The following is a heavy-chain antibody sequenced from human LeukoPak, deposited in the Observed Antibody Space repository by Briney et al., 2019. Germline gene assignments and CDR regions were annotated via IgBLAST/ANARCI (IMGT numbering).Heavy chain of an antibody. D-gene: IGHD1-26*01. CDR3: ARAPPESGYYYYMDV. CDR2: ISGSGGST. CDR1: GVTFSSYG. V-gene: IGHV3-23*01. J-gene: IGHJ6*03. Sequence: GRSLRLSCAASGVTFSSYGMSWVRQAPGKGLEWVSAISGSGGSTYYADSAKGRFTISRDNSKNTLYLQMNSLRAEDTAVYYCARAPPESGYYYYMDVWGKGTTVTVSS.